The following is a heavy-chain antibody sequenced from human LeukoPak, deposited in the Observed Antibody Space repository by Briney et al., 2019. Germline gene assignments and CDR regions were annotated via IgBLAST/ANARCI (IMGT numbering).Heavy chain of an antibody. CDR2: IYYSGST. D-gene: IGHD1-26*01. CDR3: ARAPIVGAHHDAFDI. V-gene: IGHV4-59*01. J-gene: IGHJ3*02. CDR1: GGSISSYY. Sequence: SETLSLTCTVSGGSISSYYWSWIRQPPGKGLEWIGYIYYSGSTNYNPPLKSRVTISVDTSKNQFSLKLSSVTAADTAVYYCARAPIVGAHHDAFDIWGQGTMVTVSS.